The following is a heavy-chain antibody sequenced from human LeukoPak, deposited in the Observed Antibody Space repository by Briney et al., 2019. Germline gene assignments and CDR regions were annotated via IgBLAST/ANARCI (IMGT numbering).Heavy chain of an antibody. CDR1: GGSISSYY. J-gene: IGHJ6*02. Sequence: SETLSLACTVSGGSISSYYWSWIRQPAGKGLEWIGRIYTSGSTNYNPSLKSRVTMSVDTSKNQFSLKLSSVTAADTAVYYCARLYPDYGDYHGSGMDVWGQGTTVTVSS. V-gene: IGHV4-4*07. CDR3: ARLYPDYGDYHGSGMDV. CDR2: IYTSGST. D-gene: IGHD4-17*01.